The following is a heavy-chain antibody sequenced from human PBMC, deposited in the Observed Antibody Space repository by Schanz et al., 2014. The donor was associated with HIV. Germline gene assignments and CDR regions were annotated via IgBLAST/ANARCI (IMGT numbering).Heavy chain of an antibody. Sequence: EVQLVESGGGLVQPGGSLRLSCAASGFTFSSYRMNWVRQAPGKGLEWVSYISSSSSTIYYADSVKGRFTISRDNAKNSLYLQMSSLRDEDTAVYYCARDLYDFWSGTQYYLEYWGQGTLVTVSS. D-gene: IGHD3-3*01. V-gene: IGHV3-48*02. J-gene: IGHJ4*02. CDR3: ARDLYDFWSGTQYYLEY. CDR1: GFTFSSYR. CDR2: ISSSSSTI.